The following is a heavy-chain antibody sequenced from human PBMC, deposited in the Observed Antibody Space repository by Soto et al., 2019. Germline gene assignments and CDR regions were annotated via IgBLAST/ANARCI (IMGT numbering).Heavy chain of an antibody. V-gene: IGHV3-33*05. D-gene: IGHD1-26*01. CDR3: ARDSDTSGDYWYFDL. Sequence: QARLVESGGGVVQPGRSLRLACAASGFAFSHYGMHWVRQAPGKGLEWVAAMTSDGSNIYYTDSVRGRFTISRDNSKATVYLQVYSLRAEDTAVYYCARDSDTSGDYWYFDLWGRGTLVTVSS. CDR2: MTSDGSNI. J-gene: IGHJ2*01. CDR1: GFAFSHYG.